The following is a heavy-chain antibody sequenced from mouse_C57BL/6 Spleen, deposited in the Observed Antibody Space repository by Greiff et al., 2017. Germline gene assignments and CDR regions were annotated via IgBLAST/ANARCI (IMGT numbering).Heavy chain of an antibody. V-gene: IGHV3-1*01. J-gene: IGHJ4*01. CDR1: GYSITSGYD. CDR3: ARGGGYQCPYYAMDY. Sequence: EVKLLESGPGMVKPSQSLSLTCTVTGYSITSGYDWHWIRHFPGNKLEWMGYISYSGSTNYHPSLKSRISITHDTSKNHFFLKLNSVTTEDPATYYCARGGGYQCPYYAMDYWGQGTSVTVSS. D-gene: IGHD2-2*01. CDR2: ISYSGST.